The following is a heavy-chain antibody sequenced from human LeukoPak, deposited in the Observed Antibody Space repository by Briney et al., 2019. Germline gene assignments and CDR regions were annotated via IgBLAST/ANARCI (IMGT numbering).Heavy chain of an antibody. D-gene: IGHD3-9*01. CDR2: ISGSGGST. J-gene: IGHJ4*02. CDR1: GFTFSSYA. V-gene: IGHV3-23*01. Sequence: PGGSLRLSCAASGFTFSSYAMSWVRQAPGKGLEWVSAISGSGGSTYYADSVKGRFTISRDNSKNTLYLQMNSLRAEDTAVYYCAKDRGSGLRYFDWLPTYYFDYWGQGTLVTVSS. CDR3: AKDRGSGLRYFDWLPTYYFDY.